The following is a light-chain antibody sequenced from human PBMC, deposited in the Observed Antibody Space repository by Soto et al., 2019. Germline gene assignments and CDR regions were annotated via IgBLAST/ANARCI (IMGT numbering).Light chain of an antibody. CDR3: QQYNDWPLT. V-gene: IGKV3-15*01. Sequence: EIVMTQSPVTLSLSPGERATLSCRASQSINSNLAWYQQKPGQAPSLLIYGAFTRATGIPARFSGTGSGTEFTLAISSLQSEDLALYYCQQYNDWPLTFGQGTKVDIK. J-gene: IGKJ1*01. CDR1: QSINSN. CDR2: GAF.